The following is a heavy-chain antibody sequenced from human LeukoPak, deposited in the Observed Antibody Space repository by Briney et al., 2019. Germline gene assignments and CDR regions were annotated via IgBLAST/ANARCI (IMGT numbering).Heavy chain of an antibody. CDR1: GFTFSSYS. Sequence: GGSLRLSCAASGFTFSSYSMNWVRQAPGKGLEWVSHISSSSSTIYYADSVKGRFTISRDNVKNSLYLQMNSLRAEDTAVYYCAKGYYASGSYGWFDPWGQGTLVTVSS. CDR3: AKGYYASGSYGWFDP. CDR2: ISSSSSTI. J-gene: IGHJ5*02. D-gene: IGHD3-10*01. V-gene: IGHV3-48*01.